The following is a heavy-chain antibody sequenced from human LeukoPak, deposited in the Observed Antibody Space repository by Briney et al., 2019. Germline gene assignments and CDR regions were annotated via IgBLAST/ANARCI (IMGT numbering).Heavy chain of an antibody. CDR3: ARTVGTHRFDY. J-gene: IGHJ4*02. Sequence: SETLSLTCTVSGGSVSSSDYYWGWIRRPPGDRLEWIGTIYYNGDTHYNPSLQSRVIISVDTSKNQFSLKLISVTAPDTAVYYCARTVGTHRFDYWGQGILVTVSS. CDR2: IYYNGDT. CDR1: GGSVSSSDYY. D-gene: IGHD4-23*01. V-gene: IGHV4-39*01.